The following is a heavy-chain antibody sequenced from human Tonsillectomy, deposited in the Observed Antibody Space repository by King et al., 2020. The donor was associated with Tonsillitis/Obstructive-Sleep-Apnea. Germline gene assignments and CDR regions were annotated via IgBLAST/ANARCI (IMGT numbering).Heavy chain of an antibody. CDR1: GFTFSGSA. V-gene: IGHV3-73*01. D-gene: IGHD3-3*01. J-gene: IGHJ3*02. Sequence: VQLVESGGGLVQPGGSLKLSCAASGFTFSGSAMHWVRQASGKGLEWVGRIRSKANSYATASAASVKGRFTITRDDSKNTAYLQMNSLKTEDTAVYYCTRPYYDFWSGYNDAFDIWGQGTMVTVSS. CDR3: TRPYYDFWSGYNDAFDI. CDR2: IRSKANSYAT.